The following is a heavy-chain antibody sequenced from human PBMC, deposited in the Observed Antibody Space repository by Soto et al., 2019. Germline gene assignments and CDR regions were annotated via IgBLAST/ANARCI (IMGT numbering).Heavy chain of an antibody. CDR2: INPSGGST. CDR1: GYTFTSYY. V-gene: IGHV1-46*01. Sequence: QVQLVQCGAEVKKPGASVKVSCKASGYTFTSYYMHWVRQAPGQGLEWMGIINPSGGSTSYAPKFQGRVTMTRDTSTSTVYMELSSLRSEDTAVYYCARDKYLGDYYYGMDVWGQGTTVTVSS. J-gene: IGHJ6*02. CDR3: ARDKYLGDYYYGMDV.